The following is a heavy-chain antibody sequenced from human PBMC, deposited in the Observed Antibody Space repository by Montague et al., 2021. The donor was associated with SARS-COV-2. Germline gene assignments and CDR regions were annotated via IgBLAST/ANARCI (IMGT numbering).Heavy chain of an antibody. CDR1: GSSISSYY. D-gene: IGHD1-14*01. CDR2: IYTSGST. J-gene: IGHJ3*02. Sequence: SETLSLTCTVSGSSISSYYWSWIRQPAGKGLEWIGLIYTSGSTNYNPSLKSRVTMSLDTSKNQFSLKLRSVTAADTAVYYCARGSFGMGAFDIWGQGTMVTVSS. CDR3: ARGSFGMGAFDI. V-gene: IGHV4-4*07.